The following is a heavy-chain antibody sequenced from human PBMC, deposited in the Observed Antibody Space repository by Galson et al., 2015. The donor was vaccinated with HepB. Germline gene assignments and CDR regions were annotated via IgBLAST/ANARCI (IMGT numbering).Heavy chain of an antibody. Sequence: SLRLSCAASGFTFSNAWMSWVRQAPGKGLEWVGRIKSITDGGTTDYAAPVKGRFTISRDDSKNTLYLQMNSLKTEDTAVYYCTTVLLWFGELGDFDVWGQGTMVTVSS. V-gene: IGHV3-15*01. CDR3: TTVLLWFGELGDFDV. J-gene: IGHJ3*01. CDR1: GFTFSNAW. CDR2: IKSITDGGTT. D-gene: IGHD3-10*01.